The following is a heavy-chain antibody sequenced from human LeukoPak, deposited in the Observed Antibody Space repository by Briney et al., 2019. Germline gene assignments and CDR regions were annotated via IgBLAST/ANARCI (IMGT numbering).Heavy chain of an antibody. CDR3: ARGGYVGAIDY. V-gene: IGHV4-31*03. Sequence: SQTLSLTCTVSGGSISSGGYYWSWIRQHPGKGLEWIGYIYYSGSTYYNPSLKSRVTISVDTSKNQFSLKLSSVTAADTAVYYCARGGYVGAIDYWGQGTLVTVSS. J-gene: IGHJ4*02. CDR2: IYYSGST. D-gene: IGHD1-26*01. CDR1: GGSISSGGYY.